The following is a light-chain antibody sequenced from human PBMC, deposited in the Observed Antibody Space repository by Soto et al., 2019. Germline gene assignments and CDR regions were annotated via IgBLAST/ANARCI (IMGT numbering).Light chain of an antibody. CDR3: QLYSGSPWT. J-gene: IGKJ1*01. CDR2: SVS. CDR1: QSINHKY. Sequence: EIVLTQSPGTLSLSPGERATLSCRASQSINHKYLAWFQQEHGQTPRLLIHSVSIRATGIPDRFSGSGSGTDFTLTISRLEPEDFAVYYCQLYSGSPWTFGRGTKVEIK. V-gene: IGKV3-20*01.